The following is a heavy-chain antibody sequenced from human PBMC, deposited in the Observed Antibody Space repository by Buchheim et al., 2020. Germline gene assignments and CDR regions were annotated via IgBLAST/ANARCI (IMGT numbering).Heavy chain of an antibody. J-gene: IGHJ4*02. CDR3: ARPVGGWPRYYFDY. D-gene: IGHD3-16*01. CDR2: ISHDGSNT. V-gene: IGHV3-30-3*01. CDR1: GFTFSKYS. Sequence: QVQLVESGGGVVQPGGSLSLSCTTSGFTFSKYSMHWVRQAPGKGLEWVSVISHDGSNTYYTDSVRGRFTISRDFSKNTVFLQMNSLTTEDTAVYYCARPVGGWPRYYFDYWGQGTL.